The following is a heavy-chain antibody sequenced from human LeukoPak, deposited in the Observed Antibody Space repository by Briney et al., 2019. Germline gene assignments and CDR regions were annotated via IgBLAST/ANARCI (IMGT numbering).Heavy chain of an antibody. CDR1: GFTFSSYA. Sequence: PGGSLRLSCAASGFTFSSYAMSWVRQAPGKGLEWVSAISGSGGSTYYADSVKGRFTISRDNSKNTLYLQMNSLRAEDTAVYYCASVGKYYYYYMDVWGKGTTVAVSS. CDR3: ASVGKYYYYYMDV. J-gene: IGHJ6*03. V-gene: IGHV3-23*01. D-gene: IGHD7-27*01. CDR2: ISGSGGST.